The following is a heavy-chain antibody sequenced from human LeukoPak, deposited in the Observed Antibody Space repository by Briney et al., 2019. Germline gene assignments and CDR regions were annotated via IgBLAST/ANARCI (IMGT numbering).Heavy chain of an antibody. CDR3: APDVSSGYYYVD. CDR1: GFTFSSYS. D-gene: IGHD3-22*01. V-gene: IGHV3-21*01. Sequence: PGGSLRLSCAASGFTFSSYSMNWVRQAPGKGLEWVSSISSSSSYIYYADSVKGRFTISRDNAKNSLYLQMNSLRAEDTAVYYCAPDVSSGYYYVDWGQGTLVTVSS. J-gene: IGHJ4*02. CDR2: ISSSSSYI.